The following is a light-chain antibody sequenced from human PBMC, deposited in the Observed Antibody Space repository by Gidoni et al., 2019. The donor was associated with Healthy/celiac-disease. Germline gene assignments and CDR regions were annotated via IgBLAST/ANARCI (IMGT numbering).Light chain of an antibody. CDR1: QSISSY. J-gene: IGKJ3*01. Sequence: IQMTQSPSSLSASVGDRVTITCRASQSISSYLNWYQQKPGKAPKLLIYAASSLQSGVPSRFSGSGSGTDFTLTSSSLQPEDFATYYWQQSYSTLCTFGPGTKVDIK. V-gene: IGKV1-39*01. CDR3: QQSYSTLCT. CDR2: AAS.